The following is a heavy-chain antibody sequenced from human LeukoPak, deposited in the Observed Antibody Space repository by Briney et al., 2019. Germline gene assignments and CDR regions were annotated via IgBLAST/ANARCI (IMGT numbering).Heavy chain of an antibody. CDR2: IYYSGST. V-gene: IGHV4-59*08. CDR3: ARLAYDYVWGSPQHYFDY. D-gene: IGHD3-16*01. CDR1: GGSISSYY. Sequence: SETLSLTCTVSGGSISSYYWSWIRQPPGKGLEWIGYIYYSGSTNYTPSLKSRVTISVDTSKNQFSLKLSSVTAADTAVYYCARLAYDYVWGSPQHYFDYWGQGTLVTVSS. J-gene: IGHJ4*02.